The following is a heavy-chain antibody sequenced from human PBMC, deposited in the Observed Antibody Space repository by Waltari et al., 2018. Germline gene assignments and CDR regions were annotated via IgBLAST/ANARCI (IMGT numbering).Heavy chain of an antibody. J-gene: IGHJ4*02. CDR2: INHSGYT. CDR1: GGSFRGYF. V-gene: IGHV4-34*02. Sequence: QVHLQQWGAGLLKPSETLSLTCAVPGGSFRGYFRSWFRQPPGKGLEWLGEINHSGYTNYNPSLKSRVTISVYTSKNQFSLKLSSVTAADTAVYYCAREGRAAAGTDYWSQGTLVTVSS. D-gene: IGHD6-13*01. CDR3: AREGRAAAGTDY.